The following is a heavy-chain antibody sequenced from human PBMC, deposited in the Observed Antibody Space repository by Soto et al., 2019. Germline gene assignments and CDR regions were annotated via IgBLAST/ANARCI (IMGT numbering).Heavy chain of an antibody. Sequence: SETLSLTCTVSGASISSYYWSWIRQPPGKGLEWIGYSYYTGSTNYNPSLKSRVTISVDTSKNQFSLKLGSVTAADTAVYYCARHETLHGDYDHWGQGTLVTVSS. CDR2: SYYTGST. J-gene: IGHJ4*02. D-gene: IGHD4-17*01. CDR1: GASISSYY. V-gene: IGHV4-59*08. CDR3: ARHETLHGDYDH.